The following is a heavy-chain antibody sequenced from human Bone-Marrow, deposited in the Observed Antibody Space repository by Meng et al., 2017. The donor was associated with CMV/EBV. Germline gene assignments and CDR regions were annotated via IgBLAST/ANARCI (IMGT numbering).Heavy chain of an antibody. CDR2: IYYSGST. CDR1: GGSISSYY. V-gene: IGHV4-59*06. CDR3: ARASRQALINWFDP. J-gene: IGHJ5*02. Sequence: SETLSLTCTVSGGSISSYYWSWIRQPPGKGLEWIGYIYYSGSTYYNPSLKSRVTISVDTSKNQFSLKLSSVTAADTAVYYCARASRQALINWFDPWGQGTLVTVSS.